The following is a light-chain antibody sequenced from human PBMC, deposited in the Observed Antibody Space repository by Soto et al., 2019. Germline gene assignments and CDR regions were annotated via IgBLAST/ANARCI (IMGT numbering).Light chain of an antibody. CDR3: TSYTPSSTYV. J-gene: IGLJ1*01. Sequence: QSALTQPASVSGSPGQSITISCTGTSSDAGNYDYVSWYQQYPGKAPKLMIYAVSRRPSGVSNRFSGSKSGNTASLTISGLQAEDEADYYCTSYTPSSTYVFGTGTKLTVL. CDR2: AVS. V-gene: IGLV2-14*03. CDR1: SSDAGNYDY.